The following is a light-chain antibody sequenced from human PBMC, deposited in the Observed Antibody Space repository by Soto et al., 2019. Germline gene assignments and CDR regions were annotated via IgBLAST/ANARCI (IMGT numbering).Light chain of an antibody. CDR2: EVS. CDR1: SSDAGGYNY. CDR3: SSYTISSPV. J-gene: IGLJ2*01. V-gene: IGLV2-14*01. Sequence: QSVLTQPASVSGSPGQSITISCTGTSSDAGGYNYVSWYQQHPGKAPKLMIYEVSNRPSGVSNRFSGSKSGNTASLTISGLQAEDEADYYCSSYTISSPVFGGGTKVTVL.